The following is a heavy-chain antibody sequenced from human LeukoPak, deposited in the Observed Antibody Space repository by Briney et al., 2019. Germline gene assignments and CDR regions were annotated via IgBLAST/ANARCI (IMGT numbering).Heavy chain of an antibody. D-gene: IGHD3-9*01. CDR3: ARAGPVLRYFDWLQKGYYYYYMDV. CDR2: IIPIFGTA. J-gene: IGHJ6*03. CDR1: GGTFSSYA. Sequence: SVKVPCKASGGTFSSYAISWVRQAPGQGLEWMGGIIPIFGTANYAQKFQGRVTITTDESTSTAYMELSSLRSEDTAVYYCARAGPVLRYFDWLQKGYYYYYMDVWGKGTTVTVSS. V-gene: IGHV1-69*05.